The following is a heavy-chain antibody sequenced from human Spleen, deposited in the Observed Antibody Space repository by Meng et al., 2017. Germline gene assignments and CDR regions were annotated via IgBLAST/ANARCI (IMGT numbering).Heavy chain of an antibody. CDR3: ARLTGYSYYFDY. CDR1: GYTFATFW. J-gene: IGHJ4*02. Sequence: GESLKISCKGSGYTFATFWIGWVRQMPGKGLEWLGIIYPGDSDTRYSPSFQGQVTISADKSITTAYLQWTNMKASDTAIYYCARLTGYSYYFDYWGQGTLVTVSS. V-gene: IGHV5-51*01. D-gene: IGHD3-9*01. CDR2: IYPGDSDT.